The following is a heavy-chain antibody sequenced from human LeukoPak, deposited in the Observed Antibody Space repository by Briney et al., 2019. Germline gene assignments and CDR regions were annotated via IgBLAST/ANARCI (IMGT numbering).Heavy chain of an antibody. CDR1: GFTFSNYG. Sequence: PGGSLRLSCAASGFTFSNYGIHWVRQAPGKGLEWVAVIWYDGTKKYYADSVEGRFTISRDNSKNTLYLQMTSLRAEDTAMYYCAREADSSGWYLYYYYGMDVWGQGTTVTVSS. D-gene: IGHD6-19*01. J-gene: IGHJ6*02. CDR2: IWYDGTKK. V-gene: IGHV3-33*01. CDR3: AREADSSGWYLYYYYGMDV.